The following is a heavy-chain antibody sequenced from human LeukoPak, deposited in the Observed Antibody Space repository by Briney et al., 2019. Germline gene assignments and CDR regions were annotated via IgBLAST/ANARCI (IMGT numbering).Heavy chain of an antibody. D-gene: IGHD1-26*01. Sequence: GGSLRLSCAASGFTFSDAWMSWVRQAPEMGLEWTGRSKGKTDGGATDYSAPVKGRFTISRDDSNNTLYLQMNSLKIEDTAVYYCTSRDAVAATSLGYWGQGALVTVSS. CDR1: GFTFSDAW. J-gene: IGHJ4*02. CDR2: SKGKTDGGAT. V-gene: IGHV3-15*01. CDR3: TSRDAVAATSLGY.